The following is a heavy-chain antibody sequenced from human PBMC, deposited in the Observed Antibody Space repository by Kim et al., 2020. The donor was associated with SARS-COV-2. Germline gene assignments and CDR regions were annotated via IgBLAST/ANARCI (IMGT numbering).Heavy chain of an antibody. Sequence: SETLSLTCTVSGGSISSGGYYWSWIRRHPGKGLEWIGYIYYSGNTYYNPSLKSRVTISVDTSKNQFSLKLSSVTAADTAVYYCARDGYYGSGSYALGAFDIWGQGTMVTVSS. D-gene: IGHD3-10*01. CDR2: IYYSGNT. CDR1: GGSISSGGYY. V-gene: IGHV4-31*03. CDR3: ARDGYYGSGSYALGAFDI. J-gene: IGHJ3*02.